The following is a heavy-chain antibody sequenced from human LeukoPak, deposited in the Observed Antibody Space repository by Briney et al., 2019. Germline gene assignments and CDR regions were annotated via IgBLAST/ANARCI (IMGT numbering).Heavy chain of an antibody. CDR2: INPSGGST. CDR3: ARVPVAGKFDY. J-gene: IGHJ4*02. CDR1: GYTFTSYY. D-gene: IGHD6-19*01. Sequence: ASVKVSCRASGYTFTSYYMHWVRQAPGQGLEWMGIINPSGGSTSYAQKFQGRVTMTRDTSTSTVYMELSSLRSEDTAVYYCARVPVAGKFDYWGQGTLVTVSS. V-gene: IGHV1-46*01.